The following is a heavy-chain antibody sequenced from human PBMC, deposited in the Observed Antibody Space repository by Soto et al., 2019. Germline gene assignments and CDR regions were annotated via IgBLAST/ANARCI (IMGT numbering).Heavy chain of an antibody. J-gene: IGHJ3*02. V-gene: IGHV3-33*01. D-gene: IGHD3-22*01. CDR3: ARDPYDSSGEDAFDI. CDR1: GFTFSSYG. CDR2: IWYDGSNK. Sequence: QVQLVESGGGVVQPGRSLRLSCAASGFTFSSYGMHWVRQAPGKGLEWVAVIWYDGSNKYYADSVKGRFTISRDNSKNRRYLQMNSLRAEDTAVYYCARDPYDSSGEDAFDIWGQGTMVTVSS.